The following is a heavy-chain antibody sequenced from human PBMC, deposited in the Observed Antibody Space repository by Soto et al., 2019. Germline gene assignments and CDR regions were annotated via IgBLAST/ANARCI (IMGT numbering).Heavy chain of an antibody. CDR1: GGSISSYY. CDR3: AREGVRDYYYMDV. Sequence: SETLSLTCTVSGGSISSYYWSWIRQPPGKGLEWIGYIYYSGSTNYNPSLKSRVTISVDTSKNQFSLKLSSVTAADTAVYYCAREGVRDYYYMDVWGKGTTVTVSS. CDR2: IYYSGST. D-gene: IGHD3-22*01. V-gene: IGHV4-59*01. J-gene: IGHJ6*03.